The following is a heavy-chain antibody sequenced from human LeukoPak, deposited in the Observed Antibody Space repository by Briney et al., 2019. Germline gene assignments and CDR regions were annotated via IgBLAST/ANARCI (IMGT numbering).Heavy chain of an antibody. CDR3: ARPESKASRAPGV. Sequence: PSETLSLTCAVYGGSFSGYYWSWIRQPPGKGLEWIGEINHSGSTNYNPSLKSRVTISVDTSKNQFSLKLSSVTAADTAVYYCARPESKASRAPGVWGKGTTVTVSS. V-gene: IGHV4-34*01. D-gene: IGHD6-13*01. CDR1: GGSFSGYY. J-gene: IGHJ6*04. CDR2: INHSGST.